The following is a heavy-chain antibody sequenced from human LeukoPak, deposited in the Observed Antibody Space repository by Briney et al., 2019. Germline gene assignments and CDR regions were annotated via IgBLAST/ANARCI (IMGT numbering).Heavy chain of an antibody. D-gene: IGHD1-26*01. Sequence: RGSLRLSCAASRFTFCSDAMSCGRQAPGKGLEWVSAISGSGGSTYYADSVKGRFTISRDNSKNTLYLQMNSLTAEDTAVYYCAKGGPIVGATDYWGQGTLVTVSS. CDR1: RFTFCSDA. J-gene: IGHJ4*02. CDR3: AKGGPIVGATDY. V-gene: IGHV3-23*01. CDR2: ISGSGGST.